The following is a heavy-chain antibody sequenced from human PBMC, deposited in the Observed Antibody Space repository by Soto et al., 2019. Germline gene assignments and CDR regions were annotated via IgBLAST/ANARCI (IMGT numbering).Heavy chain of an antibody. CDR1: GGSVSSGSYY. Sequence: SETLSLTCTVSGGSVSSGSYYWSWIRQPPGKGLECIGYIYYSGSTNYNPSLKSRVTISVDTSKNQFSLKLSSVTAADTAVYYCARHTPAISISDHWGQGTLVTVSS. CDR2: IYYSGST. V-gene: IGHV4-61*01. J-gene: IGHJ4*02. D-gene: IGHD2-15*01. CDR3: ARHTPAISISDH.